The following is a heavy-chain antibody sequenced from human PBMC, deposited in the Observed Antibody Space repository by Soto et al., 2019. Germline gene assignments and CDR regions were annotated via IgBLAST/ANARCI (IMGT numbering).Heavy chain of an antibody. Sequence: EAQLLASGGGLVQPGGSLRLSCAASGFTFSTYPMSWVRQAPGKGLEWVSGISGSGISTYYTDSVKGRFTISRDNSKNTVFLQMNSLRDEDTAVYYCVKPPVITASYYYYDMDVWGQGTTVTVSS. CDR1: GFTFSTYP. J-gene: IGHJ6*02. CDR2: ISGSGIST. D-gene: IGHD4-4*01. CDR3: VKPPVITASYYYYDMDV. V-gene: IGHV3-23*01.